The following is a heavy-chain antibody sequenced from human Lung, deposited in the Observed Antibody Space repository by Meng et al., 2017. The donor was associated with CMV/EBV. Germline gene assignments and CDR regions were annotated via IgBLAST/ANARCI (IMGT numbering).Heavy chain of an antibody. Sequence: SETXSLXCSVSAGSVSSTHYYWGWIRQPPGKGLEWIGHVYYNGSTYHNPSLKSRVTMSVDASKNHFSLNVSSVTAADTAVYYCARRLWGFFDSWGQGTLVTVSS. D-gene: IGHD3-16*01. J-gene: IGHJ4*02. V-gene: IGHV4-39*02. CDR3: ARRLWGFFDS. CDR2: VYYNGST. CDR1: AGSVSSTHYY.